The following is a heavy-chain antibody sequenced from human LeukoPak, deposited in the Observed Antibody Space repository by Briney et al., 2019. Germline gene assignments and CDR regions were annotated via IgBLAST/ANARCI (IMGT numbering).Heavy chain of an antibody. CDR3: ARRYQRADDY. D-gene: IGHD2-2*01. Sequence: SVKVSCKASGGTFSSYAISWVRQAPGQGLEWMGRIIPIFGIANYAQKFQGRVTITADKSTSTAYMELSSLRSEDTAVYCCARRYQRADDYWGQGTLVTVSS. V-gene: IGHV1-69*04. CDR2: IIPIFGIA. CDR1: GGTFSSYA. J-gene: IGHJ4*02.